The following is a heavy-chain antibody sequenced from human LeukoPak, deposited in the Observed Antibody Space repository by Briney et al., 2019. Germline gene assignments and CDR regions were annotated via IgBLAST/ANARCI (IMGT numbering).Heavy chain of an antibody. V-gene: IGHV3-48*03. CDR3: AKDQYDSSGYGSMDV. CDR1: GFTFSSYE. Sequence: GGSLRLSCAASGFTFSSYEMNWVRQAPGKGLEWVSYISSSGSTIYYADSVKGRFTISRDNSKNSLYLQMNSLRAEDTALYYCAKDQYDSSGYGSMDVWGKGTTVTVSS. J-gene: IGHJ6*04. D-gene: IGHD3-22*01. CDR2: ISSSGSTI.